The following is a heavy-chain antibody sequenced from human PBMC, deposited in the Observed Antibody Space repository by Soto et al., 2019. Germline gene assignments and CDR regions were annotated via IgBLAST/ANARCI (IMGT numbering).Heavy chain of an antibody. D-gene: IGHD4-4*01. CDR3: CVIKRRDQYSTSGYWFDP. Sequence: EMHLVDSGGGLVKPGGSLRLSCAASGFTFSHAWMSWVRQAPGKGLEWVGRIKSKADGETKDYGAAVRGRFTISRDDSQDILYLHMNSLRIEDTAVYYCCVIKRRDQYSTSGYWFDPWGPGTLVTVSS. CDR1: GFTFSHAW. J-gene: IGHJ5*02. CDR2: IKSKADGETK. V-gene: IGHV3-15*01.